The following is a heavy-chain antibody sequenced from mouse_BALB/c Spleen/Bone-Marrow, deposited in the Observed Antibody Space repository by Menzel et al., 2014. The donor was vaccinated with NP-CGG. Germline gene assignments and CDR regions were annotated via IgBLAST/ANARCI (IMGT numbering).Heavy chain of an antibody. V-gene: IGHV4-1*02. CDR1: VFDFSRYW. D-gene: IGHD2-3*01. CDR2: INPESNTI. CDR3: ARLGYYGWFAY. Sequence: VQLKESGGGLVQPGGSLKLSCAASVFDFSRYWMSWVRQAPGKGLQWIGEINPESNTINYTPSLKDKFIISRDNAKNTLYLQMSKVRSEDTALYCCARLGYYGWFAYWGQGTLVTVSA. J-gene: IGHJ3*01.